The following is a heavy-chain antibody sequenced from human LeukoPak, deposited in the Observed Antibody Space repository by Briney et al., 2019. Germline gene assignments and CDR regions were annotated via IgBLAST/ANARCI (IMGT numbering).Heavy chain of an antibody. D-gene: IGHD2-2*01. Sequence: GGSLRLSCAASGFTFSSYEMNWVRQAPGKGLEWVSYISSSGSTIHYADSVKGRFTIARDNAKNSLYLQMNSLRAEDTAVYYCARRYCSSISCVFDYWGQGTLVTVSS. V-gene: IGHV3-48*03. CDR1: GFTFSSYE. CDR3: ARRYCSSISCVFDY. J-gene: IGHJ4*02. CDR2: ISSSGSTI.